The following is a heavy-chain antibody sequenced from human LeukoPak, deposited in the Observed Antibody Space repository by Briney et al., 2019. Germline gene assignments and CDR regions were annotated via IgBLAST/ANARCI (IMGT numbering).Heavy chain of an antibody. Sequence: ASVKVSCKASGYSFTSYGISWVRQAPGQGLEWMGGIIPIFGTANYAQKFQGRVAITADESTSTAYMELSSLRSEDTAVYYCARNTQRGAFDYWGQGALVTVSS. CDR2: IIPIFGTA. V-gene: IGHV1-69*13. CDR1: GYSFTSYG. J-gene: IGHJ4*02. CDR3: ARNTQRGAFDY. D-gene: IGHD6-25*01.